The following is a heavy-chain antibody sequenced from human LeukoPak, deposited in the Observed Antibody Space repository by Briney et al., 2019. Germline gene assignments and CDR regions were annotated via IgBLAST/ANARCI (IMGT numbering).Heavy chain of an antibody. CDR3: ARSRDGYNLWYFDL. Sequence: GGSLRLSCAASGFTFSSYDMHWVRQPTGKGLEWVSTIGTAGDTYYPGSVKGRFTISRENAKNSLYLQMNSLRAGDTAVYYCARSRDGYNLWYFDLRGRGALVTVSS. V-gene: IGHV3-13*01. J-gene: IGHJ2*01. CDR1: GFTFSSYD. D-gene: IGHD5-24*01. CDR2: IGTAGDT.